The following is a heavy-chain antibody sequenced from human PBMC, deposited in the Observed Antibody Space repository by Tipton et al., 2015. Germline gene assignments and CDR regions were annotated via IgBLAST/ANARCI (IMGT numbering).Heavy chain of an antibody. J-gene: IGHJ4*01. CDR1: GGSISSFY. V-gene: IGHV4-59*01. CDR2: IYYSGST. D-gene: IGHD4-17*01. CDR3: VRGGSDYED. Sequence: TLSLTCTVSGGSISSFYWSWIRQPPGKGLEWIGYIYYSGSTNYNPSLRSRVSISIDTSKNQFSLELSSVTAADTAVYYCVRGGSDYEDWGHGTLVSVSS.